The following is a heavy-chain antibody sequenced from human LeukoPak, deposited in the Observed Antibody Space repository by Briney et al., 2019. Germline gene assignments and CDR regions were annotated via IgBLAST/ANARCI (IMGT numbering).Heavy chain of an antibody. D-gene: IGHD3-22*01. CDR2: INHSGST. V-gene: IGHV4-34*01. Sequence: SETLSLTCAVYGGSFSGYYWSWIRQPPGKGLEWIGEINHSGSTNYNPSLKSRVTISVDTSKNQFSLKLSSVTAADTAVYYCASGITMIDDAFDIRGQGTMVTVSS. CDR3: ASGITMIDDAFDI. J-gene: IGHJ3*02. CDR1: GGSFSGYY.